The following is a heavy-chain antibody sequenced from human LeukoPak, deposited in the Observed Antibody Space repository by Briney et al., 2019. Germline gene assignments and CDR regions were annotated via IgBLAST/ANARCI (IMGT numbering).Heavy chain of an antibody. D-gene: IGHD6-13*01. J-gene: IGHJ4*02. CDR2: IYPGDSDT. V-gene: IGHV5-51*01. CDR1: GYSFSTNW. CDR3: ARVGSSWNFDS. Sequence: GESLKISCKGSGYSFSTNWIGWVRQLPGKGLEWMGIIYPGDSDTRYSPSFQGQVTISADKSISTAYLQWSSLKASDTAMFYCARVGSSWNFDSWGQGTLVTVSS.